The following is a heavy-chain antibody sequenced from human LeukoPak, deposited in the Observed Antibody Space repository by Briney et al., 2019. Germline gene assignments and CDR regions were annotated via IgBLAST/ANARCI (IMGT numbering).Heavy chain of an antibody. Sequence: SQTLSLTCTVSGGSISSGGYYWSWIRQHPGKGLEWIGYIYYSGSTYYNPSLKSRVTISVDTSKNQFSLKLSSVTAADTAVYYCARDKEDIVVVVAAPYYYMDVWGKGTTVTVSS. D-gene: IGHD2-15*01. V-gene: IGHV4-31*03. CDR3: ARDKEDIVVVVAAPYYYMDV. CDR1: GGSISSGGYY. CDR2: IYYSGST. J-gene: IGHJ6*03.